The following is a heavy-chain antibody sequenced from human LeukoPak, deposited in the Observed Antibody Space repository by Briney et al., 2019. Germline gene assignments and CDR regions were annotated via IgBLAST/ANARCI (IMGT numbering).Heavy chain of an antibody. J-gene: IGHJ4*02. D-gene: IGHD5-12*01. CDR2: IYYSGST. V-gene: IGHV4-59*08. Sequence: SETLSLTCTVSGGSISSYYWSWIRQPPGKGLEWIGYIYYSGSTNYNPSLKSRVTISVDTSKNQFSLKLSSVTAADTAVYYCARLGSSGYSGYDQSRIFDYWGQGNLVTVSS. CDR3: ARLGSSGYSGYDQSRIFDY. CDR1: GGSISSYY.